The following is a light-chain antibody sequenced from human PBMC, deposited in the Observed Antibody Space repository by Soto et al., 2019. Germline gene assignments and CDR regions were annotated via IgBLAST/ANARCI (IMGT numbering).Light chain of an antibody. Sequence: QSVLTQPPSASGTPGQRVTISCSGSSSNIGTYTVDWYQQVPVTAPKLLIYSNHQRPSGVPDRFSGSRSGTSASLAISGLQSEDEADDYCAAWDDSLNGPVFGGGTKLTVL. J-gene: IGLJ2*01. V-gene: IGLV1-44*01. CDR3: AAWDDSLNGPV. CDR1: SSNIGTYT. CDR2: SNH.